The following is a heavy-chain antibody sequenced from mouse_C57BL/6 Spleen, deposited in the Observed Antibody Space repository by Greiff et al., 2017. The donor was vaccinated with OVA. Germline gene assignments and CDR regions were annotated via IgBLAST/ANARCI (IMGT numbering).Heavy chain of an antibody. Sequence: DVHLVESGGDLVKPGGSLKLSCAASGFTFSSYGMSWVRQTPDKRLEWVATISRGGSYTYYPDSVKGRVTISRDNAKNTLYLQMSSLKSEDTAMYYCARHDSGYDYDEAMDYWGQGTSVTVSS. D-gene: IGHD2-4*01. CDR3: ARHDSGYDYDEAMDY. J-gene: IGHJ4*01. CDR2: ISRGGSYT. CDR1: GFTFSSYG. V-gene: IGHV5-6*01.